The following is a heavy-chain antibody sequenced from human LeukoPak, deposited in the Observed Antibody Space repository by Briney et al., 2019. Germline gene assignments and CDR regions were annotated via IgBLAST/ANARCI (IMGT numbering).Heavy chain of an antibody. CDR2: ISGSSGST. J-gene: IGHJ4*02. D-gene: IGHD1-7*01. V-gene: IGHV3-23*01. CDR3: AKVLPRASYNWNYFY. CDR1: GFTFSGFA. Sequence: PGGSLRLSCAASGFTFSGFAMSWVRQAPGQGLEWVSSISGSSGSTYYADSVKGRFTISRDNSKNTLYLQMNSLRAEDTAVYYCAKVLPRASYNWNYFYWGQGTLVTVSS.